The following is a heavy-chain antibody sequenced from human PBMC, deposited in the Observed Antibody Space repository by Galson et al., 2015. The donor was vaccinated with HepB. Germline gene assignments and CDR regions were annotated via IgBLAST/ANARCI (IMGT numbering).Heavy chain of an antibody. Sequence: CAISGDSVSGNIVSWNWIRQSPSRGLEWLGRTYFRSKWYYDYAVSVKSRITINPDTSENQFSLQLHSVTPEDTAVYYCAGAGYCCSTYCFFACWGQGTLVTVSS. CDR1: GDSVSGNIVS. D-gene: IGHD2-2*01. CDR2: TYFRSKWYY. J-gene: IGHJ4*02. V-gene: IGHV6-1*01. CDR3: AGAGYCCSTYCFFAC.